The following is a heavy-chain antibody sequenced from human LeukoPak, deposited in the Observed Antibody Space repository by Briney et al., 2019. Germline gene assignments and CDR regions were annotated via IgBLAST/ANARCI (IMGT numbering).Heavy chain of an antibody. CDR3: ARASYGSGSYLFDY. V-gene: IGHV4-4*07. CDR1: GGSISGYY. D-gene: IGHD3-10*01. Sequence: PSETLSLTCSVSGGSISGYYWSWIRQPAGKGLEWIGRMYTSGGAYYKPSLRSRVTLSVDTSKNQISLEVQSVTAADTAVYYCARASYGSGSYLFDYWGQGTLVTVSS. CDR2: MYTSGGA. J-gene: IGHJ4*02.